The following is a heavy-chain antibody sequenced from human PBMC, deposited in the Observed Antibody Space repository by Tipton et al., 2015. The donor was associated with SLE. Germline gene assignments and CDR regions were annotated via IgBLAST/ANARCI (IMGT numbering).Heavy chain of an antibody. Sequence: TLSLTCTVSGGSISSHYWSWIRQPPGKGLEWIGYIYYSGSTNYNPSLKSRVTISVDTSKNQFSLKLGSVTAADTAVYYCARAPLDILTGYYTYYFDYWGQGTLVTVSS. D-gene: IGHD3-9*01. CDR2: IYYSGST. CDR3: ARAPLDILTGYYTYYFDY. CDR1: GGSISSHY. J-gene: IGHJ4*02. V-gene: IGHV4-59*11.